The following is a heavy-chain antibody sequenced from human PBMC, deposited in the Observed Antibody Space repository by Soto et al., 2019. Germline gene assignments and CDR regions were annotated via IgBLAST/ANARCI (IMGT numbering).Heavy chain of an antibody. Sequence: GASVKVSCKASGGTFSSYAISWVRQAPGQGLEWMGGIIPIFGTANYAQKFQGRVTITADESTSTAYMELSSLRSEVTAVYYCARVKRPMGYYYYSSGYSYDAFDIWGQGTMVTVAS. D-gene: IGHD3-22*01. CDR1: GGTFSSYA. J-gene: IGHJ3*02. CDR2: IIPIFGTA. CDR3: ARVKRPMGYYYYSSGYSYDAFDI. V-gene: IGHV1-69*13.